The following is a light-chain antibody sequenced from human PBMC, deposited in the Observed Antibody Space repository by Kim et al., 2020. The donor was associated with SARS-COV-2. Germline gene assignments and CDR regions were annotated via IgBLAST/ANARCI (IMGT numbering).Light chain of an antibody. CDR1: SGHNNYA. J-gene: IGLJ3*02. CDR2: LNSDGSH. Sequence: QLVLTQSPSASASLGASVKLTCTLSSGHNNYAIAWHQQQPEKGPRYLMKLNSDGSHKKGDGIPDRFSGSSSGAERYLTISSLHSEDEADYYCQTWGTGSWLFGGGTQLTVL. V-gene: IGLV4-69*01. CDR3: QTWGTGSWL.